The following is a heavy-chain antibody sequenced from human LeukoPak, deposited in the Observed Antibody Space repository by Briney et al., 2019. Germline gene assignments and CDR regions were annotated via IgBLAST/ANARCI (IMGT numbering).Heavy chain of an antibody. Sequence: GGSLRVSCAASGFTFSSYEMNWVRQAPGKGLEWVSYISSSGSTIYYADSVKGRFTISRDNAKNSLYLQMNSLRAEDTAVYYCAREAIAVAHDAFDIWGQGTMVTVSS. V-gene: IGHV3-48*03. D-gene: IGHD6-19*01. CDR3: AREAIAVAHDAFDI. CDR2: ISSSGSTI. CDR1: GFTFSSYE. J-gene: IGHJ3*02.